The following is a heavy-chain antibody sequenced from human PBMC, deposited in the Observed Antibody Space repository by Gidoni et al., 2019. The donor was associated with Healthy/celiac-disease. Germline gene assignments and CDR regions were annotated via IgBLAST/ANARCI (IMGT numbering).Heavy chain of an antibody. CDR2: ISWNSGSI. J-gene: IGHJ4*02. CDR3: AKDIFRRGYSGPNFDY. D-gene: IGHD5-12*01. CDR1: GFTFDDYA. Sequence: EVQLVESGGGLVQPGRSLRLSCAASGFTFDDYAMQWVRQSPGKGLEGVSGISWNSGSIGDADSVKGRFTISRDNAKNSLYLQMNSLRAEDTALYYCAKDIFRRGYSGPNFDYWGQGTLVTVSS. V-gene: IGHV3-9*01.